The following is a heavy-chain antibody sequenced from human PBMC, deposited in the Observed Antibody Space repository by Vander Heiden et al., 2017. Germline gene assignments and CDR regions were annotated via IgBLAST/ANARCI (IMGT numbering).Heavy chain of an antibody. J-gene: IGHJ4*02. V-gene: IGHV3-9*01. CDR3: AKGLSYDSSGSPDY. CDR1: GFTLDDYA. Sequence: EVQLVESGGGLVQPGRSLRLSCDAAGFTLDDYAMHWVLQAPGKGLEWVSGISWNSGSIGYADSVKGRFTISRDNAKNSLYLQMNSLRAEDTALYYCAKGLSYDSSGSPDYWGQGTLVTVSS. D-gene: IGHD3-22*01. CDR2: ISWNSGSI.